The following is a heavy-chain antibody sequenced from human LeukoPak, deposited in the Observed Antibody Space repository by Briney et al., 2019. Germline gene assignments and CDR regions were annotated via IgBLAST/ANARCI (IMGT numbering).Heavy chain of an antibody. CDR3: ARVGVEVDCSSTSCYRGLDY. CDR1: GFTFSDYY. CDR2: ISSSSSTI. V-gene: IGHV3-11*04. D-gene: IGHD2-2*01. Sequence: GGSLRLSCAASGFTFSDYYMSWIRQAPGKGLEWVSYISSSSSTIYYADSVKGRFTISRDNAKNSLYLQMNSLRAEDTAVYYCARVGVEVDCSSTSCYRGLDYWGQGTLVTVSS. J-gene: IGHJ4*02.